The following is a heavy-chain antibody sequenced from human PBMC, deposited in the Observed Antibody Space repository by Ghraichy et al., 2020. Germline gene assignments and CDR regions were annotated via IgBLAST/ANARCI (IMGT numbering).Heavy chain of an antibody. J-gene: IGHJ4*02. D-gene: IGHD1-14*01. CDR1: GFTVSNNY. V-gene: IGHV3-53*01. CDR2: IYSGGSM. Sequence: GGSLRLSCEASGFTVSNNYVGWVRQAPGKGLEWLSVIYSGGSMYYADSVKGRFINSSDTSRNTVYLQLNSLTAGDTAIFYCATGNPIGATGVDYWGQGTLVTVSS. CDR3: ATGNPIGATGVDY.